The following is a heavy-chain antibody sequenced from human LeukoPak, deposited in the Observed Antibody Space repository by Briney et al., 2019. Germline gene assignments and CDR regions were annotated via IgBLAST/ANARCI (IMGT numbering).Heavy chain of an antibody. Sequence: PGGSLRLSCAASGFTFSSYSMNWVRQAPGKGLEWVSSISRSSSYIYYADSVKGRFTISRDNAKNSLYLQMNSLRAEDTAVYYCATLPAAPGWFDPWGQGTLVTVSS. CDR2: ISRSSSYI. D-gene: IGHD2-2*01. CDR1: GFTFSSYS. J-gene: IGHJ5*02. CDR3: ATLPAAPGWFDP. V-gene: IGHV3-21*01.